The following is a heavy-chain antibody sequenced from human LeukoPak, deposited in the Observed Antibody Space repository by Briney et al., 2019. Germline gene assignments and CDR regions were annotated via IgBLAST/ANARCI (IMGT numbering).Heavy chain of an antibody. V-gene: IGHV4-39*07. CDR2: IFYTGSM. D-gene: IGHD6-19*01. CDR3: ARTRDGWYSDAFDI. Sequence: SETLSLTCTVSDASISSSDYYWGWIRQPPGKGLEWIGNIFYTGSMYYNPSLNSRLTISVDTSKNQFSLKLSSVTAADTAVYYCARTRDGWYSDAFDIWGQGTMVTVSS. J-gene: IGHJ3*02. CDR1: DASISSSDYY.